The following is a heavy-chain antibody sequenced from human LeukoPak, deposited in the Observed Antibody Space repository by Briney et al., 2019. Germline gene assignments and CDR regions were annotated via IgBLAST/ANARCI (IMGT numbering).Heavy chain of an antibody. CDR2: IKTDGSES. D-gene: IGHD1-26*01. Sequence: TGGSLRLSCEASGFICSNFWMHWVRHAPGKGVVWVSRIKTDGSESRYADSVGGRFTISRDNAKNTLSLQMDSLREDDTAVYFCARDVGPYGGSPGGDWGLGTLVTVSS. CDR1: GFICSNFW. CDR3: ARDVGPYGGSPGGD. V-gene: IGHV3-74*01. J-gene: IGHJ4*02.